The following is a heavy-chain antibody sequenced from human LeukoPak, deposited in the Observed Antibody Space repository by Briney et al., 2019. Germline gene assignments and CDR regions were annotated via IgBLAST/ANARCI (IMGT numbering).Heavy chain of an antibody. J-gene: IGHJ2*01. D-gene: IGHD3-16*01. CDR3: VKTGVYATAFRYFDL. Sequence: PGGSLRLSCAASGFSFGGYALHWVRHAPGKGLEWVASISWNSGDIVHADSVKGRFTISRDNAKNSLYLQMDSLRTEDTALYYCVKTGVYATAFRYFDLWGRGTLVTVSS. CDR1: GFSFGGYA. V-gene: IGHV3-9*01. CDR2: ISWNSGDI.